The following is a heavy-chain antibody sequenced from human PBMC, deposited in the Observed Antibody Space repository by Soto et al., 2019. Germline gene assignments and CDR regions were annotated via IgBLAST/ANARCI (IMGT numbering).Heavy chain of an antibody. D-gene: IGHD3-10*01. CDR2: ISSGSSYI. V-gene: IGHV3-21*06. J-gene: IGHJ6*02. CDR1: GFTFSSYS. CDR3: ARSSGGSGKLWNYYGMXV. Sequence: GGSLRLSCAASGFTFSSYSMNWVRQAPGKGLEWVSSISSGSSYIYYADSVKGRFTISRDNAKNSLYLQMNSLRAEDTAVYYCARSSGGSGKLWNYYGMXVWGQGTTVTRLL.